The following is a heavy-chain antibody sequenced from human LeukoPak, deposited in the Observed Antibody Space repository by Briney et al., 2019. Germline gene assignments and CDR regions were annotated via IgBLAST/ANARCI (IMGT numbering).Heavy chain of an antibody. CDR3: ARGLRLGELSFDY. J-gene: IGHJ4*02. Sequence: PSETLSLTCTVSGGSISSYYWSWIRQPPGKGLEWIGYIYYSGSTNYNPSLKSRVPISVDTSKNQFSLKLSSVTAADTAVYYCARGLRLGELSFDYWGQGTLVTVSS. CDR1: GGSISSYY. V-gene: IGHV4-59*08. CDR2: IYYSGST. D-gene: IGHD3-16*02.